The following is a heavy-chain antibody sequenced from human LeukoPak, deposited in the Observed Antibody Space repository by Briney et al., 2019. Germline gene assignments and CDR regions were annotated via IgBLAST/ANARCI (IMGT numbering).Heavy chain of an antibody. D-gene: IGHD3-3*01. CDR1: GGSISSDTDS. V-gene: IGHV4-39*07. CDR2: IYYSGRS. CDR3: ARAPVSSAYLHYYSMDV. Sequence: SSETLSLTCTVSGGSISSDTDSWGWIRQPPGKGLEWIGSIYYSGRSYYKVSLKSRVTISIDTSKNQLSLRLSSVTAADTALYYCARAPVSSAYLHYYSMDVWGKGTTVTVSS. J-gene: IGHJ6*03.